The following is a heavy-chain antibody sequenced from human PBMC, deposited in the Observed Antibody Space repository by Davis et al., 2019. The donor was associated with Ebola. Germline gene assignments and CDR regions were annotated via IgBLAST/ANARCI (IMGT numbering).Heavy chain of an antibody. CDR2: INPSDSDA. CDR3: ARRGFYYGSGTYYNNGAFDI. Sequence: GESLKISCKGSRYLFTTYWIAWVRQMPGKGLEWMGIINPSDSDARYSPSFQGQVTISADKSISTAYLQWSSLKASDTAMYYCARRGFYYGSGTYYNNGAFDIWGQGTMVTVSS. V-gene: IGHV5-51*01. D-gene: IGHD3-10*01. CDR1: RYLFTTYW. J-gene: IGHJ3*02.